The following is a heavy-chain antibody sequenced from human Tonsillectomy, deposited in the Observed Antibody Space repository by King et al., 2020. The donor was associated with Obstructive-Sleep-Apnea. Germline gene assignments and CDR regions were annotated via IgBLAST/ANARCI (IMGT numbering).Heavy chain of an antibody. D-gene: IGHD1-14*01. CDR2: IKQDGSEK. CDR3: ARDARTYGMDV. J-gene: IGHJ6*02. CDR1: GFTFSSYW. Sequence: VQLVESGGGLVQPGGSLRLSCAASGFTFSSYWMSWVRQAPGKGLEWVSNIKQDGSEKYYVYSVKGRFTISRDNAKNSLYLQMNSLRAEDTAVYYCARDARTYGMDVWGQGTTVTVSS. V-gene: IGHV3-7*01.